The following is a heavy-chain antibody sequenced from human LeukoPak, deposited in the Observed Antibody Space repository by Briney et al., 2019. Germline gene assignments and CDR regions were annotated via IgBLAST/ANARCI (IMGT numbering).Heavy chain of an antibody. D-gene: IGHD2-8*01. CDR2: ISYDGSDK. Sequence: GKSLRLSCAASGFTFSSYAMHWVRQAPGKGLEWVALISYDGSDKYYADTVEGRFTISRDNSKCTVHLQMNSLRTEDTAVYFCAREVVAVLPDASTNDYWGQGALVFASS. V-gene: IGHV3-30*04. CDR1: GFTFSSYA. CDR3: AREVVAVLPDASTNDY. J-gene: IGHJ4*02.